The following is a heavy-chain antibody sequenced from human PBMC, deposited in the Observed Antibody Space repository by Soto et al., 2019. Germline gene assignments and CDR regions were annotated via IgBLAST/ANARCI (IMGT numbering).Heavy chain of an antibody. CDR2: IKQEGSEK. CDR1: GFTLRSYW. D-gene: IGHD4-17*01. Sequence: EVQLVESGGGLVQPGGSLRLSCAASGFTLRSYWMSWVRQAPGKGLEWVANIKQEGSEKDYVDTVKGRFTISRDNAKNSRYLQMNSLRAEDTAVYYCARRTTVTTSWSAFDIWGQGTMVTVSS. V-gene: IGHV3-7*01. CDR3: ARRTTVTTSWSAFDI. J-gene: IGHJ3*02.